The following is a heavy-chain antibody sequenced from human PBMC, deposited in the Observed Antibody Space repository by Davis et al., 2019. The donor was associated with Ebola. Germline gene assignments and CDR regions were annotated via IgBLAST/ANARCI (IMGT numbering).Heavy chain of an antibody. D-gene: IGHD5-24*01. CDR1: GFTFTTYW. CDR3: ARGTDGYNPGGYFDS. V-gene: IGHV5-51*01. CDR2: IYPGDSDT. Sequence: GESLKISCTASGFTFTTYWIGWVRHMPGKVLEWMGIIYPGDSDTRYSPSFQGQVTISADKSITTAYLQWSSLKASGTAMYYCARGTDGYNPGGYFDSWGQGTLVTVSS. J-gene: IGHJ4*02.